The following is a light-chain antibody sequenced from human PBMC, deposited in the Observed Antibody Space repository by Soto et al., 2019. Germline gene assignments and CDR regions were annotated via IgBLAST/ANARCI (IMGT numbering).Light chain of an antibody. J-gene: IGKJ1*01. CDR2: DAS. Sequence: EIVLTQSPATLSLSPGERATLSCRASQSVRNYLAWYQQKPGQAPRLLIYDASNSATGIPGRFSGSGSGTDFTLTISSLEPEDFAFYYCQQRSNWPWTFGQGTKVELK. CDR3: QQRSNWPWT. CDR1: QSVRNY. V-gene: IGKV3-11*01.